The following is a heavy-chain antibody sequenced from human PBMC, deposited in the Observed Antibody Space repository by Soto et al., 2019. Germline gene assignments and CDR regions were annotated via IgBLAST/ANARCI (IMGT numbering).Heavy chain of an antibody. CDR3: TIVRVAASALDQ. J-gene: IGHJ5*02. D-gene: IGHD3-10*02. CDR2: MSYDGSDT. CDR1: GFIFSNNG. Sequence: SLSCEGSGFIFSNNGMHWVRQTAVKGLEWVAFMSYDGSDTFYADSVKGRFTISRDNSKNTLFLHMSNLRAEDTAMYYCTIVRVAASALDQWGQGTPVTVSS. V-gene: IGHV3-30*03.